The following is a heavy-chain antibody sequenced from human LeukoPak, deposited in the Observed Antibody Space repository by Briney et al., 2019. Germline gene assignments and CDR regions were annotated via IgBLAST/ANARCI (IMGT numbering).Heavy chain of an antibody. CDR2: ISGSSTNI. CDR3: ARGPTLTNYYYYYMDV. Sequence: HSGGSLRLSCATSGFTFSRYGMNWVRQAPGKGLEWVSFISGSSTNIYYADSVKGRFTISRENDKTSLYLQMNSLRAEDTAVYYCARGPTLTNYYYYYMDVWGKGTTVTVSS. D-gene: IGHD4-11*01. CDR1: GFTFSRYG. J-gene: IGHJ6*03. V-gene: IGHV3-48*01.